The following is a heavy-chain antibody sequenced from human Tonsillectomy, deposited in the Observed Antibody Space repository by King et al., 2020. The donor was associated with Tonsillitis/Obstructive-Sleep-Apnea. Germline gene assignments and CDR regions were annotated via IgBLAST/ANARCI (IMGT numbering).Heavy chain of an antibody. CDR1: GFTLTNYG. CDR3: VRGYYDSSGYWGSGY. J-gene: IGHJ4*02. V-gene: IGHV3-30*03. CDR2: ISYDGSNK. D-gene: IGHD3-22*01. Sequence: VQLVQSGGGVVQPGRSLRLSCAASGFTLTNYGMHWVRQAPGKGLEWVAVISYDGSNKYYADSVKGRFTISRDDSKNTLYLQMNSLRAEDTAVYYCVRGYYDSSGYWGSGYWGQGTLVTVSS.